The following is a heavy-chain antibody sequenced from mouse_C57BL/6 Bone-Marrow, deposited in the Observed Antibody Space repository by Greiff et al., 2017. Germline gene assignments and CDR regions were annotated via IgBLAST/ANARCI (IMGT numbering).Heavy chain of an antibody. V-gene: IGHV5-17*01. Sequence: DVKLVESGGGLVKPGGSLKLSCAASGFTFSDYGMHWVRQAPEKGLEWVAYISSGSSTIYYADTVKGRFTISRDNAKNTLFLQMTSLRSEDTAMYYCARALYGNYPYWGQGTLVTVSA. CDR3: ARALYGNYPY. D-gene: IGHD2-1*01. CDR2: ISSGSSTI. CDR1: GFTFSDYG. J-gene: IGHJ3*01.